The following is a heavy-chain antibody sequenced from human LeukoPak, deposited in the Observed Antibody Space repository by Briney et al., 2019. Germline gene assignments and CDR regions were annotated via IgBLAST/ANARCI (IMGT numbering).Heavy chain of an antibody. J-gene: IGHJ4*02. CDR1: GFAFDDYA. D-gene: IGHD3-10*01. CDR2: ISGDGGST. Sequence: PGGSLRLSCAASGFAFDDYAMHWVRQAPGKGLEWVSLISGDGGSTYYEDSVKGRFTISRDNSKNSLYLQMNSLRPEDTALYYCAKGRGGPMGLFDYWGQGTLVTVSS. V-gene: IGHV3-43*02. CDR3: AKGRGGPMGLFDY.